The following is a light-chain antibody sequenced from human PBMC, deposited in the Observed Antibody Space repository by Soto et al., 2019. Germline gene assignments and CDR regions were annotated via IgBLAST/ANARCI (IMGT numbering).Light chain of an antibody. V-gene: IGKV1-5*01. J-gene: IGKJ1*01. CDR3: LQDHDDSWT. CDR2: DAS. CDR1: QSISNW. Sequence: DIQMPQSPSTLSASVGDRVTITCRASQSISNWLAWYQQKSGKAPKLLIYDASTLESGVPSRFSGSGSGTEFTLTVSSLQPEDFATYYCLQDHDDSWTFGQGTKVGIK.